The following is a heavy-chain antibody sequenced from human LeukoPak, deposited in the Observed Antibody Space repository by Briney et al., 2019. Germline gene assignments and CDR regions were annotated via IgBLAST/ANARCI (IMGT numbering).Heavy chain of an antibody. CDR2: INHSGST. D-gene: IGHD3-10*01. J-gene: IGHJ3*02. Sequence: SETLSLTCAVYGGSFSGYYWSWIRQPPGKGLEWIGEINHSGSTNYNPSLKSRVTISVDTSKNQFSLKLSSVTAADTAVYYCARAPRGALDIWGQGTMVTVSS. CDR1: GGSFSGYY. V-gene: IGHV4-34*01. CDR3: ARAPRGALDI.